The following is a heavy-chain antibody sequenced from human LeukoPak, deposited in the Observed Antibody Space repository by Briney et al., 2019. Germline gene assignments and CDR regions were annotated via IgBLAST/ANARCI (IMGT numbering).Heavy chain of an antibody. D-gene: IGHD3-10*01. CDR3: TRGPGSRYLDY. CDR1: GGSISFYY. J-gene: IGHJ4*02. CDR2: IYYSGST. V-gene: IGHV4-59*01. Sequence: PPETLSLTCTVSGGSISFYYWSWIRQPPGKGLGWIGYIYYSGSTKYNPSLERRISISVDTSKNQFSLRLSSVTAADRAVYYCTRGPGSRYLDYWGQGILVTVSS.